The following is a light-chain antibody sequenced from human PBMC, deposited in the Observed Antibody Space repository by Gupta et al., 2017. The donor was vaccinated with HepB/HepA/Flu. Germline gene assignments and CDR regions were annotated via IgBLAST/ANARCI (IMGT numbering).Light chain of an antibody. V-gene: IGLV1-47*01. CDR2: RNN. CDR3: AAWDDSLRDWV. Sequence: QSVLTPPPSASGTPGQRVTISCFGSSSNIGREFVYWYQQLPGTAPKLLIYRNNQRPSVVPDRFSGSKSGTSASLAISGLLSEDEADYYCAAWDDSLRDWVFGGGTKLTVL. CDR1: SSNIGREF. J-gene: IGLJ3*02.